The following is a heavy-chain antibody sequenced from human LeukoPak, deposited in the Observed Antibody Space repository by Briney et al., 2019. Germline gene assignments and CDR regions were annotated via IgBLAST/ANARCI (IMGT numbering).Heavy chain of an antibody. Sequence: GGSLRLSCVASGFTFDDYAMHWVRQAPGKGLEWVSGITWHSENIDYADSVKGRFTISRDNAKNSLYLQMNSLRAEDTALYFCVAVPETDFWIGFYLGYWGQGTLVTVSS. D-gene: IGHD3-3*01. CDR1: GFTFDDYA. CDR3: VAVPETDFWIGFYLGY. V-gene: IGHV3-9*01. J-gene: IGHJ4*02. CDR2: ITWHSENI.